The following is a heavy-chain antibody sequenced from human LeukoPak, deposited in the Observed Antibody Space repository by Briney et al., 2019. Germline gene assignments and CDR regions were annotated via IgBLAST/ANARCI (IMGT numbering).Heavy chain of an antibody. J-gene: IGHJ6*02. CDR1: GFTFSSYA. V-gene: IGHV3-48*02. CDR3: AKVIRGGYGMDV. Sequence: GGSLRLSCAASGFTFSSYAMSWVRQAPGKGLEWVSYISDSSTLTDYADSVKGRFTISRDNAQNSLSLQLSSLRDEDTAVYFCAKVIRGGYGMDVWGQGTTVTVTS. CDR2: ISDSSTLT. D-gene: IGHD3-10*01.